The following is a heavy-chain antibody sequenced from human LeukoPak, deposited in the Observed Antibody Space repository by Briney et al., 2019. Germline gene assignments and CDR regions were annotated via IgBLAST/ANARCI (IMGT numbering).Heavy chain of an antibody. CDR2: ISGSGGST. Sequence: GGSLRLSCAASGFTFSSYAMSWVRQAPGKGLELVSAISGSGGSTYYADSVKGRFTISRDNSKNTLYLQMNSLRAEDTAVYYCAKRPVGYSYGYIDYWGQGTLVTVSS. V-gene: IGHV3-23*01. CDR3: AKRPVGYSYGYIDY. CDR1: GFTFSSYA. J-gene: IGHJ4*02. D-gene: IGHD5-18*01.